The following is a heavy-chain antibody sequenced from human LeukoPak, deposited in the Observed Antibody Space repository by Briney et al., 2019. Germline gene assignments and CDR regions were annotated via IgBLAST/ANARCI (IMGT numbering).Heavy chain of an antibody. V-gene: IGHV4-4*07. D-gene: IGHD6-19*01. CDR3: AREYSSGWYVWFDP. Sequence: SETLSLTCTVSGGSISSYYWSWIRQPAGKGLEWIGRIYTSGSTNYNPSLKSRVTMSVDTSKNQFSLKLSSVTAADTAVYYCAREYSSGWYVWFDPWGHGTLVTVSS. CDR1: GGSISSYY. CDR2: IYTSGST. J-gene: IGHJ5*02.